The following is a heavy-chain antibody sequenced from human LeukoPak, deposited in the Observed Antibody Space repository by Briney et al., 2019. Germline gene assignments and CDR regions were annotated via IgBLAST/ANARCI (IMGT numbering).Heavy chain of an antibody. CDR3: ARIDSTDYYYVFDL. J-gene: IGHJ4*02. CDR2: ISHSGST. V-gene: IGHV4-30-4*01. Sequence: KASETLSLTCTVSGVAISSGDYYWSWIRQSPGKGLEWIGYISHSGSTYYIPSLESRLTISVDMSKNQFSLIVTSVTAADTAVYYCARIDSTDYYYVFDLWGQGTLVTVSS. D-gene: IGHD3-22*01. CDR1: GVAISSGDYY.